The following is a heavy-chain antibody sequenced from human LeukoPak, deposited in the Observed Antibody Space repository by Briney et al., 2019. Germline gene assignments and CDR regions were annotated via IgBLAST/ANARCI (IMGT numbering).Heavy chain of an antibody. CDR1: GDSINTYY. V-gene: IGHV4-59*12. D-gene: IGHD2-21*01. Sequence: SETLSLTCTVSGDSINTYYWNWIRQPPGKGLEWIAHIYYTGSASYSPSLRSRATISVDTSKNQFSLTLSSVTAADTAVYYCACGVPQSYYYMDVWGKGTTVTVSS. CDR2: IYYTGSA. CDR3: ACGVPQSYYYMDV. J-gene: IGHJ6*03.